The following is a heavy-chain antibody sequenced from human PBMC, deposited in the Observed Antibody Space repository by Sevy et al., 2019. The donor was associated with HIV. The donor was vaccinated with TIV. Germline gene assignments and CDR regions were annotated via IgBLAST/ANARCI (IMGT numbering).Heavy chain of an antibody. CDR1: GFTFSSYA. D-gene: IGHD4-17*01. V-gene: IGHV3-23*01. Sequence: GGSLRLSCAASGFTFSSYAMSWVRQAPGKGLEWVSAISGSGGSTYYADSVKGRFTISRDNSKNTLYLQMKSLRAEDTAVYYCAKWDYGDSDAFDIWGQGTMVTVSS. CDR2: ISGSGGST. J-gene: IGHJ3*02. CDR3: AKWDYGDSDAFDI.